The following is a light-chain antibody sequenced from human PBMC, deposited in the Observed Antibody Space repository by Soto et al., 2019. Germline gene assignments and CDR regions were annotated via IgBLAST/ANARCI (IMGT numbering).Light chain of an antibody. CDR3: QQYGSSPWT. J-gene: IGKJ1*01. V-gene: IGKV3-20*01. Sequence: EIVLTQSPGTLSLSPGERATLSCRASQSVSNSYLAWYQQKPGRAPRLLIYGASSRAAGIPDRFGGSGSRTDFTLTISRLDPEDFTVYFCQQYGSSPWTFGQGAKVEIK. CDR2: GAS. CDR1: QSVSNSY.